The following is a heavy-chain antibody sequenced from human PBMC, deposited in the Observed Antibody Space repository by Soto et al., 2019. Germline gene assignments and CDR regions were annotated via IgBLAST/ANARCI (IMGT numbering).Heavy chain of an antibody. V-gene: IGHV3-30-3*01. CDR3: ARGAERYCSGAGCFQQNDF. D-gene: IGHD2-15*01. Sequence: QVQLVESGGGVVQPGRSLRLSCAASGFTFNNYAIHWVRQAPGRGLEWVTAISSDGSDKYYAESVQGRFTISRDNSNNSLYLQMNSLRTEDTAVYYCARGAERYCSGAGCFQQNDFWGQGSLVSVSS. CDR2: ISSDGSDK. J-gene: IGHJ4*02. CDR1: GFTFNNYA.